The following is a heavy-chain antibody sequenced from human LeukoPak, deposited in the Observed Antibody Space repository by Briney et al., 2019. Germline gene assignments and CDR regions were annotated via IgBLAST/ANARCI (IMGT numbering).Heavy chain of an antibody. V-gene: IGHV4-31*03. CDR3: ARGGVPAAAFDY. Sequence: SETLPLTCTVSGGSISSGGYYWSWIRQHPGKGLEWIGYIYYSGSTYYNPSLKSRVTISVDTSKNQFSLKLSSVTAADTAVYYCARGGVPAAAFDYWGQGTLVTVSS. J-gene: IGHJ4*02. D-gene: IGHD2-2*01. CDR1: GGSISSGGYY. CDR2: IYYSGST.